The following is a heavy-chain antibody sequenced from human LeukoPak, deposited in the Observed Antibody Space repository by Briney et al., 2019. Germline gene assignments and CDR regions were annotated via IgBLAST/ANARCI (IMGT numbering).Heavy chain of an antibody. D-gene: IGHD1-1*01. Sequence: GRSLRLSCAASGFTFDDYAMHWVRQAPGEGLEWVSGISWNSGSIGYADSVKGRFTISRDNAKNSLYLQMNSLRAEDMALYYCAKDIGSGGDAFDIWGQGTMVTVSS. CDR1: GFTFDDYA. CDR2: ISWNSGSI. CDR3: AKDIGSGGDAFDI. J-gene: IGHJ3*02. V-gene: IGHV3-9*03.